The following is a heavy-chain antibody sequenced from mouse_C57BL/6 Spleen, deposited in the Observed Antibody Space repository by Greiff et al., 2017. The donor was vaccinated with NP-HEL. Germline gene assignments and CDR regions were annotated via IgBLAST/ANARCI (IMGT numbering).Heavy chain of an antibody. CDR2: IDPSDSYT. V-gene: IGHV1-69*01. CDR1: GYTFTSYW. CDR3: ARRDSNYRPYYFDY. D-gene: IGHD2-5*01. Sequence: QVQLQQPGAELVMPGASVKLSCKASGYTFTSYWMHWVKQRPGQGLEWIGEIDPSDSYTNYNQKFKGKSTLTVDKSSSTAYMQLSSLTSEDSAVYYCARRDSNYRPYYFDYWGQGTTLTVSS. J-gene: IGHJ2*01.